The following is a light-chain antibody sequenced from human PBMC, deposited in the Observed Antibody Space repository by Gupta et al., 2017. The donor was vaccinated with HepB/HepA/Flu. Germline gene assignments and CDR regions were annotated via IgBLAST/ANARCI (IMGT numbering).Light chain of an antibody. V-gene: IGLV3-19*01. Sequence: SSELTQDPAVSVALGQTVRITCQGDSLRSYYASWYQQKPGQAPVLVIYGNNNRPSVIPDRFSGSSSGNTDSLTRTGEHAGDEADDAWYSRASSGTHLHVVVGGGTKLTVL. CDR3: YSRASSGTHLHVV. CDR2: GNN. CDR1: SLRSYY. J-gene: IGLJ2*01.